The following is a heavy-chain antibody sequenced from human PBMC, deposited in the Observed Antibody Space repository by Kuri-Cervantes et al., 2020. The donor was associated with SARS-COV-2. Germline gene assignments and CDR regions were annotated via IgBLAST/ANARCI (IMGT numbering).Heavy chain of an antibody. J-gene: IGHJ4*02. CDR3: TSNDFWSGYYNVH. CDR2: VRGKANNYAT. D-gene: IGHD3-3*01. V-gene: IGHV3-73*01. Sequence: GESLKISCEVSGFLFSASAIHWVRQGSGKGLEWVGRVRGKANNYATAYAASVKGRFTVSRDDSKSIAYLQMNSLKTEDTAVYYCTSNDFWSGYYNVHWGQGTLVTVSS. CDR1: GFLFSASA.